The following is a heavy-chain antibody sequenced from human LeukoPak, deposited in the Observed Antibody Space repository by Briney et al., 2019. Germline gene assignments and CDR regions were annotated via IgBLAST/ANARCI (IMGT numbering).Heavy chain of an antibody. CDR3: TTDPGGYRRGY. CDR1: GFTFSSYS. D-gene: IGHD5-18*01. CDR2: ISSSSSYI. Sequence: GGSLRLSCAASGFTFSSYSMNWVRQAPGKGLEWVSSISSSSSYIYYADSVKGRFTISRDNAKNSLYLQMNSLKTEDTAVYYCTTDPGGYRRGYWGQGTLVTVSS. V-gene: IGHV3-21*03. J-gene: IGHJ4*02.